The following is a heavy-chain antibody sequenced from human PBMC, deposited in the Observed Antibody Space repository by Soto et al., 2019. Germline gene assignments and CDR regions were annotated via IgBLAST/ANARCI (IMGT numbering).Heavy chain of an antibody. CDR2: MNPNSGNT. D-gene: IGHD2-2*01. CDR1: GYTFTSYD. J-gene: IGHJ6*04. V-gene: IGHV1-8*01. Sequence: ASVKVSCKASGYTFTSYDINWVRQATGQGLEWMGWMNPNSGNTGYAQKFQGRVTMTRNTSISTAYMELSSLRAEDAAVYYCARDGIVPAIIPFPPRQKTKVTDVWGKGTTVTVSS. CDR3: ARDGIVPAIIPFPPRQKTKVTDV.